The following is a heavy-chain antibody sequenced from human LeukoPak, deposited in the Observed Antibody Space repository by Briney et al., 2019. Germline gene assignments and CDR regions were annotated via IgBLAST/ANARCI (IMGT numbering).Heavy chain of an antibody. V-gene: IGHV1-8*01. Sequence: ASVKVSCKASGYTFTSYDINWVRQATGQGLEWMGWMNPNSANTGYAQKFQGRVTMTRNTSISTAYMELSSRRSEDKAVYYCARGPPESSNSDYWGQGTLVTVSS. D-gene: IGHD6-13*01. CDR1: GYTFTSYD. CDR3: ARGPPESSNSDY. CDR2: MNPNSANT. J-gene: IGHJ4*02.